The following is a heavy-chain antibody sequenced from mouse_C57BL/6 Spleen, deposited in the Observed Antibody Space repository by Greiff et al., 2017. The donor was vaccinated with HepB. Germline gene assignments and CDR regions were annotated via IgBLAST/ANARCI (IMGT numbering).Heavy chain of an antibody. D-gene: IGHD1-1*01. CDR3: ARYYYGSSSD. CDR2: IYPGDGDT. V-gene: IGHV1-82*01. Sequence: VQLQESGPELVKPGASVKISCKASGYAFSSSWMHWVKQRPGKGLEWIGRIYPGDGDTNYNGKFKGKATLTADKSSSTAYMQLSSLTSEDSAVYFCARYYYGSSSDWGQGTLVTVSA. CDR1: GYAFSSSW. J-gene: IGHJ3*01.